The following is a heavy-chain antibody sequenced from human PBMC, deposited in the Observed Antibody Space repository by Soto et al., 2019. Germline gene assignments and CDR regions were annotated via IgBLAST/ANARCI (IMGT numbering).Heavy chain of an antibody. CDR3: AGCGFDPDPDNWFDP. CDR2: ISSSGSTI. Sequence: QVQLVESGGGLVKPGGSLRLSCAASGFTFSDYYMSWIRQAPGKGLEWVSYISSSGSTIYYAGSVKGRFTISRDNAKHSLYLQMNGLRAEDRAVYYCAGCGFDPDPDNWFDPWGQGTLVTVSS. CDR1: GFTFSDYY. J-gene: IGHJ5*02. D-gene: IGHD2-21*01. V-gene: IGHV3-11*01.